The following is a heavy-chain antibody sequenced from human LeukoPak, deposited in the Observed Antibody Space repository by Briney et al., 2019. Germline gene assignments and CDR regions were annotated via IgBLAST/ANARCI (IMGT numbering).Heavy chain of an antibody. Sequence: SETLSLTCTVSGGSISSYYWSWIRQPAGKGLEWIGRTYTSGSTNYNPSLKSRVTMSVDTSKNQFSLKLSSVTAADTAVYYCARDFGGKGSDAFDIWGQGTMVTVSS. J-gene: IGHJ3*02. CDR3: ARDFGGKGSDAFDI. CDR1: GGSISSYY. V-gene: IGHV4-4*07. CDR2: TYTSGST. D-gene: IGHD3-3*01.